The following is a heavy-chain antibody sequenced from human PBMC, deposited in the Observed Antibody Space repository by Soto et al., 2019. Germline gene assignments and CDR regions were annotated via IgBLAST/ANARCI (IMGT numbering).Heavy chain of an antibody. CDR3: ARDPTSSVPAAIPFDY. Sequence: QVQLVESGGGVVQPGRSLRLSCAASGFTFSSYAMHWVRQAPGKGLEWVAVISYDGSNKYYADSVKGRFTISRDNSKNTLYLQMNSLRAEDTAVYYCARDPTSSVPAAIPFDYWGQGTLVTVSS. CDR2: ISYDGSNK. CDR1: GFTFSSYA. V-gene: IGHV3-30-3*01. D-gene: IGHD2-2*02. J-gene: IGHJ4*02.